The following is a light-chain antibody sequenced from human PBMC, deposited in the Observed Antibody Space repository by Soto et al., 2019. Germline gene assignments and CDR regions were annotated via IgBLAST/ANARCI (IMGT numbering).Light chain of an antibody. CDR1: ASNIGSKA. CDR2: STI. V-gene: IGLV1-44*01. CDR3: AAWDDSLDEYV. Sequence: QSVLTQPPSASGTPGQRVSISCSGSASNIGSKAVNWYQHLPGTAPKLLIDSTIHRPSGVPARFSASKSGTSASLAISGLQSEDEADYYCAAWDDSLDEYVFGTGTKVTVL. J-gene: IGLJ1*01.